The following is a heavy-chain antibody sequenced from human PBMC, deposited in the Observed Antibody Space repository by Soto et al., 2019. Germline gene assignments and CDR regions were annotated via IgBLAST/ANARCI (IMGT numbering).Heavy chain of an antibody. V-gene: IGHV1-69*06. D-gene: IGHD3-10*01. J-gene: IGHJ4*02. Sequence: ASVKVSCKASGGTFSSYAISWVRQAPGQGLEWMGGIIPIFGTANYAQKFQGRVTITADKSTSTAYMELSSLRSEDTAVYYCARDTMVRGVTSSWGQGTLVTVSS. CDR1: GGTFSSYA. CDR3: ARDTMVRGVTSS. CDR2: IIPIFGTA.